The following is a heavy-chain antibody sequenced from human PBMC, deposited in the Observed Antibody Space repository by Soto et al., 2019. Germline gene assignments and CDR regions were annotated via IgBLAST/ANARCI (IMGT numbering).Heavy chain of an antibody. V-gene: IGHV1-3*05. D-gene: IGHD3-16*02. J-gene: IGHJ4*02. CDR3: TRWAISPYGGLIGPFDY. CDR2: IKPANGNT. CDR1: GYTFTAYA. Sequence: QVQLAQSGAEERKPGASVKVSCEATGYTFTAYAMHWVRQAPGQRLEWMGWIKPANGNTKYSQKFQGRLTITSDTSANTMYMELSSLTSEDTAMYYCTRWAISPYGGLIGPFDYWGQGNLVTVSS.